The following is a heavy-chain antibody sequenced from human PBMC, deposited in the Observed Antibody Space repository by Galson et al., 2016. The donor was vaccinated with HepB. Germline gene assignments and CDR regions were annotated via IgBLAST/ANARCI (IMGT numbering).Heavy chain of an antibody. CDR3: ARIATPTLY. V-gene: IGHV1-18*01. J-gene: IGHJ4*02. CDR2: ISANNGNT. Sequence: SVKVSCKASGYTFTKYGISWVRQAPGQGLEWMGWISANNGNTNYANKLQGRVTMTTDTSTSAAFMELRSLRSDDTAVYYCARIATPTLYWGQGTLVTVSS. D-gene: IGHD6-25*01. CDR1: GYTFTKYG.